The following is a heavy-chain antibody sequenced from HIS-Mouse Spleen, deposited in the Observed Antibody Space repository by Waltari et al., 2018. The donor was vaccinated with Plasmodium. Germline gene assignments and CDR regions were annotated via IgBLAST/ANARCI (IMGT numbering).Heavy chain of an antibody. J-gene: IGHJ4*02. CDR3: ARHKKRGQLVRGYFDY. Sequence: QVTLRESGPALVKPTQTLTLTCTFPGFSLRTSGMCVRWIRQPPGKALEWLARIDWDDDKYYSTSLKTRLTISKDTSKNQVVLTMTNMDPVDTATYYCARHKKRGQLVRGYFDYWGQGTLVTVSS. D-gene: IGHD6-6*01. CDR2: IDWDDDK. V-gene: IGHV2-70*15. CDR1: GFSLRTSGMC.